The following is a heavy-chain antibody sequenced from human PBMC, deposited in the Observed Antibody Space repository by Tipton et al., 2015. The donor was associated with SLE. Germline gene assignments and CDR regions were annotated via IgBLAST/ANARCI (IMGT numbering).Heavy chain of an antibody. Sequence: GSLRLSCAPSGFTFSNYGMHWVRQAPGKGLEWVTFIEHDGTTEYYADSVRGRFTLSRDNYKNTLYLQMNTLRVEDTALYYCAKAGYSTNWAFDSWGQGTLVTVSS. CDR1: GFTFSNYG. CDR3: AKAGYSTNWAFDS. V-gene: IGHV3-30*02. J-gene: IGHJ4*02. CDR2: IEHDGTTE. D-gene: IGHD1-26*01.